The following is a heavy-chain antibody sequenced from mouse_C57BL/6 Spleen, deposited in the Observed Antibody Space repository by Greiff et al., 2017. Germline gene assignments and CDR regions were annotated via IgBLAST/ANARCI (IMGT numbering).Heavy chain of an antibody. D-gene: IGHD1-2*01. CDR3: ARADGYYFDY. J-gene: IGHJ2*01. V-gene: IGHV1-82*01. CDR2: IYPGDGDT. Sequence: VQLQESGPELVKPGASVKISCKASGYAFSSSWMNWVKQRPGKGLEWIGRIYPGDGDTNYNGKFKGKATLTADKSSSTADMQLSSLTSEDSAVYFCARADGYYFDYWGQGTTLTVSS. CDR1: GYAFSSSW.